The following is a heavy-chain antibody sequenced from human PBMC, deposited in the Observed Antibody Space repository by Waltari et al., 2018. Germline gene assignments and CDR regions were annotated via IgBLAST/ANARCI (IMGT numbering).Heavy chain of an antibody. CDR1: GGSISSYY. CDR3: SRGDAVVPAATV. CDR2: IYTSGST. J-gene: IGHJ1*01. V-gene: IGHV4-4*07. D-gene: IGHD2-2*01. Sequence: QVQLQESGPGLVKPSETLSLTCTVSGGSISSYYWSWIRQPAGKGLEWIGRIYTSGSTNYNPSLKSRVTMSVDTSKNQFSLKLSSGTAADTAVDYCSRGDAVVPAATVWGQGTLVTVSS.